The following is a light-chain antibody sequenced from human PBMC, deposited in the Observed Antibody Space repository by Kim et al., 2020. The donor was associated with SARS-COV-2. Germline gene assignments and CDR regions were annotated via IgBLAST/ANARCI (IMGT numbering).Light chain of an antibody. CDR2: AAS. J-gene: IGKJ2*01. CDR1: QSIVSS. CDR3: QQSYSYPYVK. V-gene: IGKV1-39*01. Sequence: DIQMTQSPSALSASVGDRVTITCRASQSIVSSLNWFQQKPGGAPDLLIFAASTLQSGVSSRFSGSGSGTDFTLTITNLQPEDVATDYCQQSYSYPYVKFGQGTKLEIK.